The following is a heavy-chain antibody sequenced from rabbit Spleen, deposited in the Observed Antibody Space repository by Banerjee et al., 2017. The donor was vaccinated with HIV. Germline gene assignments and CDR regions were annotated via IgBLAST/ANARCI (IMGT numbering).Heavy chain of an antibody. V-gene: IGHV1S45*01. J-gene: IGHJ4*01. Sequence: QEQLVESGGGLVQPEGSLTLTCKASGFDFSNYYMSWVRQAPGKGLEWIACIYAGSSGSTYYESWAKGRFTISKTSSTTVTLQMTSLTAADTATYFCARMAGPSAYLWPYYCNLWGPGTLVTVS. D-gene: IGHD1-1*01. CDR2: IYAGSSGST. CDR1: GFDFSNYYM. CDR3: ARMAGPSAYLWPYYCNL.